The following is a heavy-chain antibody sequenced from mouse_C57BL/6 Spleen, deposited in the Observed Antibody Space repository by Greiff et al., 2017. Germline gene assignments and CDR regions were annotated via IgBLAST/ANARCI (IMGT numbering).Heavy chain of an antibody. CDR2: INYDGSST. D-gene: IGHD2-2*01. CDR3: ARDHGYDGEENYARDY. Sequence: EVKLMESEGGLVQPGSSMKLSCTASGFTFSDYYMAWVRQVPEKGLEWVANINYDGSSTYYLDSLKSRFIISRDNAKNILYLQMSSLKSEDTATYYGARDHGYDGEENYARDYWGQGTSVTVSS. J-gene: IGHJ4*01. V-gene: IGHV5-16*01. CDR1: GFTFSDYY.